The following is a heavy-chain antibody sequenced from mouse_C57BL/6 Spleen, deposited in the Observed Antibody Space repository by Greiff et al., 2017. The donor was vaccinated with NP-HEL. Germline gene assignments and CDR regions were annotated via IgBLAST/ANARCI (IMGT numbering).Heavy chain of an antibody. D-gene: IGHD2-1*01. CDR2: IDPSDSYT. Sequence: QVQLQQPGAELVMPGASVKLSCKASGYTFTSYWMHWVKQRPGLGLEWIGEIDPSDSYTNYNQKFKGKSTLTVDKSSSTAYMQLSSLTSEDSAGYYCARASTTYAMDYWGQGTSVTVSS. J-gene: IGHJ4*01. V-gene: IGHV1-69*01. CDR1: GYTFTSYW. CDR3: ARASTTYAMDY.